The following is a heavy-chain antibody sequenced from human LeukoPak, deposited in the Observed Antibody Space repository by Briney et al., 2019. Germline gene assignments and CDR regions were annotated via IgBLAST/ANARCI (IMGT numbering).Heavy chain of an antibody. D-gene: IGHD6-13*01. CDR3: AMQQRYSSDI. Sequence: GGSLRLSCAASGFTFSSYWMHWVRQAPGKGLVWVSRINSDGSSTTYADSVKGRFTISRDNAKNTLYLQMNSLRAEDTAVYPCAMQQRYSSDIWGQGTMVTVSS. V-gene: IGHV3-74*01. J-gene: IGHJ3*02. CDR1: GFTFSSYW. CDR2: INSDGSST.